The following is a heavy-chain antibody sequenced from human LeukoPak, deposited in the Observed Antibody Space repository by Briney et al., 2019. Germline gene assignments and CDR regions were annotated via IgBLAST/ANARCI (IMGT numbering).Heavy chain of an antibody. V-gene: IGHV3-20*04. CDR3: ARAKGDCRSTSCYVDY. CDR2: ITWNGGRT. CDR1: GFSFDDFA. J-gene: IGHJ4*02. D-gene: IGHD2-2*01. Sequence: GGSLRLSCAASGFSFDDFAMMWVRQAPGKGLEWVTVITWNGGRTAYGDSVKGRFTISRDNAKNSLYLQMNSLRVEDTALFYCARAKGDCRSTSCYVDYWGLGTLVTVSS.